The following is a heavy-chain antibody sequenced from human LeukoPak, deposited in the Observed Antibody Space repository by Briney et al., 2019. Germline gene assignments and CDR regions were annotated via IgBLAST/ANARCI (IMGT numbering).Heavy chain of an antibody. CDR2: ISAYNGNT. V-gene: IGHV1-18*01. Sequence: ASVKVSCKASVYTFSRNGVSWVRQAPGQGLEWLGWISAYNGNTNYAQKLQGRVIVTTDTSTSTTYMELRSLRSDDTAVYYCVRRPVEAMGFFDYWGQGTLVTVSS. CDR3: VRRPVEAMGFFDY. D-gene: IGHD6-19*01. CDR1: VYTFSRNG. J-gene: IGHJ4*02.